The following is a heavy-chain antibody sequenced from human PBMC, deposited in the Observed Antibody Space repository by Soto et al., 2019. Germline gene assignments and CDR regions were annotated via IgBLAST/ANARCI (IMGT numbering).Heavy chain of an antibody. V-gene: IGHV3-9*01. CDR1: GFTFVDFA. J-gene: IGHJ3*02. Sequence: EVQLVESGGGLVKPGRSLRLSCEAWGFTFVDFAMHWVRQGPGKGLEWVAGIGANAGSIGYAESVTGRVTISRDNAKNFLYLQMNSLRVEDTALYYCAKDIAFGDTSQFDAFDIWGQGTMVTVSS. CDR2: IGANAGSI. D-gene: IGHD3-16*01. CDR3: AKDIAFGDTSQFDAFDI.